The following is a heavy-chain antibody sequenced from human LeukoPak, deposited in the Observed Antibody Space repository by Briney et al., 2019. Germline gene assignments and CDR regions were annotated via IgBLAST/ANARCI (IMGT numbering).Heavy chain of an antibody. D-gene: IGHD4-23*01. V-gene: IGHV3-21*04. CDR3: AKDQSMDGGNVRGYFDP. CDR1: GFTFSRYN. J-gene: IGHJ5*02. Sequence: GGSLRLSCAASGFTFSRYNMNWVRQAPGKGLEWVSSISSSSSYIYYADSMKGRFTISRDNAKSTVYLQMNSLRAEDTAVYYCAKDQSMDGGNVRGYFDPWGQGTLVTVSS. CDR2: ISSSSSYI.